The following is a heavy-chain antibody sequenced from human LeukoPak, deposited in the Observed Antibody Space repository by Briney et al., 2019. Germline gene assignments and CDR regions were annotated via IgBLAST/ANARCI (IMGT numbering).Heavy chain of an antibody. CDR3: AKSMKSFDILTGLDY. CDR2: ISASGGST. CDR1: GFTFSNYA. Sequence: GGSLRLSCAASGFTFSNYAMNWVRQAPGKGLERVSGISASGGSTYYAGSVKGRFTISRDDSKNTLYLQMNSLRAEDTAIYYCAKSMKSFDILTGLDYWGQGTQVTVSS. J-gene: IGHJ4*02. D-gene: IGHD3-9*01. V-gene: IGHV3-23*01.